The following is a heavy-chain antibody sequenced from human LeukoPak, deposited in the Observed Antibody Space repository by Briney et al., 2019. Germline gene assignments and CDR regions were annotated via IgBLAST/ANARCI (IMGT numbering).Heavy chain of an antibody. CDR3: ASPSVRGSYGPFDY. V-gene: IGHV3-48*03. D-gene: IGHD3-16*01. J-gene: IGHJ4*02. CDR1: GFTFSSYE. Sequence: GGSLRLSCAASGFTFSSYEMNWVRQAPGKGLEWVSYISSSGSTIYYADSVKGRFTISRDNAKNLLYLQMNSLRAEDTAVYYCASPSVRGSYGPFDYWGQGTLVTVSS. CDR2: ISSSGSTI.